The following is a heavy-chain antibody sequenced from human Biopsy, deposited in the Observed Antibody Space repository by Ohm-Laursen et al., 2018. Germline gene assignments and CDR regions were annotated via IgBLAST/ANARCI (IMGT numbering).Heavy chain of an antibody. CDR1: GGTFSKYG. CDR3: ATKLTGYFHH. V-gene: IGHV1-69*06. D-gene: IGHD3-9*01. J-gene: IGHJ1*01. CDR2: NIPILGTG. Sequence: SSVKVSCKAPGGTFSKYGVNWVRQAPGQGLEWLGGNIPILGTGNYAPMFHGRVTVAADTSTNTATMELRSLRPDDTAVYYCATKLTGYFHHWGQGTLVIVSS.